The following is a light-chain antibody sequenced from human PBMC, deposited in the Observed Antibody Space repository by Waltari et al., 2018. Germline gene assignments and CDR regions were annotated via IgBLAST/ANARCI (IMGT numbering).Light chain of an antibody. CDR3: QQSYSTPMYT. V-gene: IGKV1-39*01. Sequence: DIQMTQSPSSLSASVGDRFTIPCRASQSISSYLNWYQQKPGKAPKLLIYAASSLQSGVPSRFSGSGSGTDFTLTISSLQPEDFATYYCQQSYSTPMYTFGQGTKLEIK. CDR2: AAS. CDR1: QSISSY. J-gene: IGKJ2*01.